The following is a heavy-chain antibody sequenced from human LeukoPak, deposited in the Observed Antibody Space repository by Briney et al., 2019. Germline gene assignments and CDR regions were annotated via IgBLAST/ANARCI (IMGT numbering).Heavy chain of an antibody. D-gene: IGHD1-26*01. CDR3: ARDIGGSYSAIDY. V-gene: IGHV3-30*03. CDR2: ISYDGSNK. Sequence: GRSLRLSCAASGFTFSSYGMHWVRQAPGKGLEWVAVISYDGSNKYYADSVKGRFTISRDNAQNSLYLEMNSLRAEDTAVYYCARDIGGSYSAIDYWGQGTLVTVSS. CDR1: GFTFSSYG. J-gene: IGHJ4*02.